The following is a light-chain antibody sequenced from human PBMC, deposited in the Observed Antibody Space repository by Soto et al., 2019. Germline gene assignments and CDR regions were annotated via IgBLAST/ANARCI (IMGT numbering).Light chain of an antibody. CDR1: QTVSASY. J-gene: IGKJ1*01. V-gene: IGKV3-20*01. CDR2: GAT. Sequence: EIVLTQSPGTLSLSPGEKATLSCRASQTVSASYLAWYQQKPGQAPRLLIYGATNRIIGIPDRFSGSVSGTDFTLTISRLEPEDSAVYYCQQYGSSPTWTFGQGTKVDIK. CDR3: QQYGSSPTWT.